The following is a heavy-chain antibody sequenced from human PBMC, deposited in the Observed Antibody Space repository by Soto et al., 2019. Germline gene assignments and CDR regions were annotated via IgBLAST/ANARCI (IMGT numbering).Heavy chain of an antibody. V-gene: IGHV3-21*02. J-gene: IGHJ4*02. CDR2: ISSSSRNI. Sequence: EVQLVESGGGLVKPGGSLRLSCAASGFTFSTCSMNWVRQAPGKGLEWVSSISSSSRNIYYADSVKGRFTISRDNAKNSLYRQMNSLRAEDTAVYYCARDNGYDAATLDYWGQGTLVTVSS. CDR3: ARDNGYDAATLDY. CDR1: GFTFSTCS. D-gene: IGHD5-12*01.